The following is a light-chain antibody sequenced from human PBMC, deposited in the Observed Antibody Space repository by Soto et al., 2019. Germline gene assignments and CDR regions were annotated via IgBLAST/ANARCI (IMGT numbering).Light chain of an antibody. V-gene: IGKV3-20*01. CDR2: DIS. Sequence: EIVMTQSPATLSVSPGERATLSCRASHSVSSDLAWYQQKPGQAPRLLIYDISSRATGIPDRFSGSGSVTDFTLTIRRLEPEDFAVYYCQQYGNSPWTFGQGTKVDIK. CDR1: HSVSSD. CDR3: QQYGNSPWT. J-gene: IGKJ1*01.